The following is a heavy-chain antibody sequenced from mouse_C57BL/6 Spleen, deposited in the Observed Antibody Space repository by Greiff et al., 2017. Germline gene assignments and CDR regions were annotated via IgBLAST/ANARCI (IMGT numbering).Heavy chain of an antibody. CDR2: IYPGDGDT. D-gene: IGHD1-1*01. Sequence: LQESGASVKISCKASGYAFSSYWMNWVKQRPGKGLEWIGQIYPGDGDTNYNGKFKGKATLTADKSSSTAYMQLSSLTSEDSAVYFCARSDYGSSYVYYYARDYWGQGTSVTVSS. CDR1: GYAFSSYW. CDR3: ARSDYGSSYVYYYARDY. J-gene: IGHJ4*01. V-gene: IGHV1-80*01.